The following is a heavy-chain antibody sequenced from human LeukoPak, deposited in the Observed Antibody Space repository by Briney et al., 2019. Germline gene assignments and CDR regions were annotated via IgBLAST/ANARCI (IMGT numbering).Heavy chain of an antibody. D-gene: IGHD3-10*01. V-gene: IGHV4-59*01. CDR3: ARSIRNTYGSGGREHDY. CDR2: IYYSGST. Sequence: SETLSLTCTVSGGSISSYYWSWIRQPPGKGLEWIGYIYYSGSTNYNPSLKSRVTISVDTSKNQFSLKLSSVTAADTAVYYCARSIRNTYGSGGREHDYWGRGPLVTVSS. CDR1: GGSISSYY. J-gene: IGHJ4*02.